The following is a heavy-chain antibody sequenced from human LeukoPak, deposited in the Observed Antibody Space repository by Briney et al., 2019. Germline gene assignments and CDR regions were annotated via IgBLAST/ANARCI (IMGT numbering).Heavy chain of an antibody. V-gene: IGHV4-34*01. CDR3: ARDYGVDQRYFGMDV. CDR1: GGSYSGYY. D-gene: IGHD4-17*01. Sequence: SETLSLTCSVNGGSYSGYYWSWIRQSPGKGLEWIGDINYAGSVDYNPSLKSRVFISLDRSKNHFFLNLTSVTAADTAVYYCARDYGVDQRYFGMDVWGQGTTVTISS. J-gene: IGHJ6*02. CDR2: INYAGSV.